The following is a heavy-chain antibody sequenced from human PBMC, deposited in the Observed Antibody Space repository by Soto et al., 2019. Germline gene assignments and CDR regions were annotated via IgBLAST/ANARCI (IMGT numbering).Heavy chain of an antibody. D-gene: IGHD3-16*01. V-gene: IGHV4-4*02. J-gene: IGHJ4*02. CDR1: NGSISSSNW. CDR3: ASAGDQNSDYFDY. Sequence: QVQLQESGPGLVKPSGTLSLTCAVSNGSISSSNWWSWVRQPPGKGLEWIGEIYHSGSTNYNPSLKSRVTISVDKSKNQCSLKLSSVTAAYTAVYYCASAGDQNSDYFDYWGQGTLVTVSS. CDR2: IYHSGST.